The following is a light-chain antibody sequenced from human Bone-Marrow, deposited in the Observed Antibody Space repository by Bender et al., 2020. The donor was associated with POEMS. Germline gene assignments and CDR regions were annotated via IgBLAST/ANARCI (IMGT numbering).Light chain of an antibody. CDR1: TSDIGTYNV. CDR2: ETS. CDR3: SSYAGSTTLV. Sequence: QSALTQPASVSGSPGQSITLSCTGTTSDIGTYNVVSWYQQHPGKAPQVVIYETSRRPSGVSNRFSGSKSGNTASLTISGLQADDEADYYCSSYAGSTTLVFGGGTKLTVL. V-gene: IGLV2-23*01. J-gene: IGLJ2*01.